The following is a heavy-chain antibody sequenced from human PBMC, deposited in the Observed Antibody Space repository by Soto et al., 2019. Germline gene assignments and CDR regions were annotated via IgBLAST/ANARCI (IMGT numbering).Heavy chain of an antibody. CDR2: IYYSGST. J-gene: IGHJ4*02. D-gene: IGHD7-27*01. CDR3: ARRWGTYFDF. V-gene: IGHV4-59*01. Sequence: TVADGKIRNYGWSWIRKPPGKGLEWIGYIYYSGSTDYDPSLKSRVTISVDTSKNQFSLKLSSVTAADTAVYYCARRWGTYFDFWGQGTLVTVSS. CDR1: DGKIRNYG.